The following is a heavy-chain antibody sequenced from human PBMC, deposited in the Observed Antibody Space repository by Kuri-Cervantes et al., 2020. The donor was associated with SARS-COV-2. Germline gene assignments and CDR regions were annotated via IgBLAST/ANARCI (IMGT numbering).Heavy chain of an antibody. D-gene: IGHD2-2*01. J-gene: IGHJ4*02. Sequence: GESLKISCRASGYTFTTYWIVWVRQMPGKGLEWMGIIYPGDSDTRYSPSFQGQVTISADKSISTAYLQWSSLKDSDTAMYYCARVRGVVPAAMADYWGQGTLVTVSS. CDR3: ARVRGVVPAAMADY. V-gene: IGHV5-51*01. CDR2: IYPGDSDT. CDR1: GYTFTTYW.